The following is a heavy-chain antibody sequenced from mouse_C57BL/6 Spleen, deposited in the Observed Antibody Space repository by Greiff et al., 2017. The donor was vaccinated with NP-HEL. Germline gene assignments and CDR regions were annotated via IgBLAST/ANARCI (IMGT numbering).Heavy chain of an antibody. J-gene: IGHJ2*01. CDR3: ATVGSFDY. CDR1: GYAFSSSW. CDR2: IYPGDGDT. D-gene: IGHD1-3*01. V-gene: IGHV1-82*01. Sequence: VQLQQSGPELVKPGASVKISCKASGYAFSSSWMNWVKQRPGKGLEWIGRIYPGDGDTNYNGKFKGKATLTADKSSSTAYMQLSSLTSEDSAVDVCATVGSFDYWGQGTTLTVSS.